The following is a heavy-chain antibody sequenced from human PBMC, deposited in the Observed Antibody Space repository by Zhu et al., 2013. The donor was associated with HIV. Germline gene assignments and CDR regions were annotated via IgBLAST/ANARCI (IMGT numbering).Heavy chain of an antibody. CDR2: VDPEDGGA. V-gene: IGHV1-69-2*01. J-gene: IGHJ4*02. CDR1: GFTFIDYY. Sequence: VQMVQSGAEMKKPGATVKISCKVSGFTFIDYYMNWVQQAPGKGLEWMGRVDPEDGGARYAEKFQGRVTFTADTSTDTAYMELSNLTSADTALYYXAVVLYGSESVSFASWGQGTLVTVSS. D-gene: IGHD3-10*01. CDR3: AVVLYGSESVSFAS.